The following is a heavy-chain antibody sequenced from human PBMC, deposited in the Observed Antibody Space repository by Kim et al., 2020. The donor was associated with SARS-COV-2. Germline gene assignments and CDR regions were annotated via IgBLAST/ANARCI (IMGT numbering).Heavy chain of an antibody. Sequence: ADSVKGRFTISRDNAKNSLYLQMNSLRAEDTAVYYCARGAGGGYNYPFDYWGQGTLVTVSS. D-gene: IGHD5-12*01. J-gene: IGHJ4*02. V-gene: IGHV3-21*01. CDR3: ARGAGGGYNYPFDY.